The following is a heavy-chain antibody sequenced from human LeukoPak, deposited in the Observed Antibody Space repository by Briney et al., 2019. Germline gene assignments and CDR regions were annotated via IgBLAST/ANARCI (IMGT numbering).Heavy chain of an antibody. V-gene: IGHV4-39*07. D-gene: IGHD3-22*01. CDR3: ARAYDSSGYNDYSFDY. CDR2: IYYSGST. Sequence: PSETLSLTCTVSGGSISSSSYSWVWIRQPPGKGLEWIGSIYYSGSTYYNPSLKSRVTISVDTSKNQFSLKLTSVTAADTAVYYCARAYDSSGYNDYSFDYXGQGTLVTVSS. CDR1: GGSISSSSYS. J-gene: IGHJ4*02.